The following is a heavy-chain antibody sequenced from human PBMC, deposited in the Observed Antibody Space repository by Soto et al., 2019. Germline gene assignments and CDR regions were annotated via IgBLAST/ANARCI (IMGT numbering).Heavy chain of an antibody. D-gene: IGHD3-10*01. CDR1: GGSISSVGYY. Sequence: PSETLSLTCTVSGGSISSVGYYWSWIRQQPGKGLEWIGYISYSGSTHYNPSLKSRVAISADTSKNQFSLKLSDVTAADTAVYYCASCPWGVNTSSVDGLDVWGQGPKVTV. CDR2: ISYSGST. CDR3: ASCPWGVNTSSVDGLDV. V-gene: IGHV4-31*03. J-gene: IGHJ6*02.